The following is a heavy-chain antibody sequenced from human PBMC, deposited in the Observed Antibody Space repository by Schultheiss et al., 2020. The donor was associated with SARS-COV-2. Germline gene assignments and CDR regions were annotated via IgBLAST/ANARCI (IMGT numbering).Heavy chain of an antibody. V-gene: IGHV4-39*07. CDR1: GGSISSSSYY. CDR2: INHSGST. Sequence: SQTLSLTCTVSGGSISSSSYYWGWIRQPPGKGLEWIGEINHSGSTNYNPSLESRVTISVDTSKNQFSLKLSSVTAADTAVYYCARMGAPSSADYWGQGTLVTVSS. J-gene: IGHJ4*02. D-gene: IGHD3-22*01. CDR3: ARMGAPSSADY.